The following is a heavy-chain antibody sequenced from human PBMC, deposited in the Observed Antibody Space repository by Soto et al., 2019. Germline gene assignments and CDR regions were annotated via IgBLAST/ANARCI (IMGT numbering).Heavy chain of an antibody. CDR2: IYYSGST. V-gene: IGHV4-61*01. Sequence: PSETLSLTCTVSGGSVSSGSYYWSWIRQPPGKGPEWIGYIYYSGSTNYNPSLKSRVTISVDTSKNQFSLKLSSVTAADTAVYYCAREYYGFWSGSNYYFDYWGQGALVTVSS. CDR1: GGSVSSGSYY. CDR3: AREYYGFWSGSNYYFDY. D-gene: IGHD3-3*01. J-gene: IGHJ4*02.